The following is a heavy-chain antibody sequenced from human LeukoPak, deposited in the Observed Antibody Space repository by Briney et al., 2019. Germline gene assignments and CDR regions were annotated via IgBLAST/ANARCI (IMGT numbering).Heavy chain of an antibody. J-gene: IGHJ4*02. Sequence: GGTLRLSCVASGFTFSTYGMSWVRQAPGKGLEWVSAISGSGGSTYYADSVKGRFTISRDNAKNTLYLQMNSLSAEDTAVYYCARGGVDYWGQGTLVTVSS. CDR3: ARGGVDY. D-gene: IGHD3-16*01. V-gene: IGHV3-23*01. CDR2: ISGSGGST. CDR1: GFTFSTYG.